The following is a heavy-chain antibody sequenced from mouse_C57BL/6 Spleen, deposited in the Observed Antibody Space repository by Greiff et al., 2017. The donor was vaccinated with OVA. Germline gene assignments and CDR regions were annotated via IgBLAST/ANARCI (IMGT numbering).Heavy chain of an antibody. J-gene: IGHJ1*03. Sequence: VQLQQPGAELVRPGSSVKLSCKASGYTFTSYWMDWVKQRPGQGLEWIGNIYPSDSETHYNQKFKDKATLTVDKSSSTAYMQLSSLTSEDSAVYYWARSVGWYFDVWGTGTTVTVSS. CDR3: ARSVGWYFDV. V-gene: IGHV1-61*01. CDR1: GYTFTSYW. CDR2: IYPSDSET.